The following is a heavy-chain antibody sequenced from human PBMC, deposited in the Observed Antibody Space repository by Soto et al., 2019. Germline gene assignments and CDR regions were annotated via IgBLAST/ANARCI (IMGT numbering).Heavy chain of an antibody. CDR3: AAALPAGTYYYYGMDV. J-gene: IGHJ6*01. D-gene: IGHD6-13*01. CDR1: GGTFSSYA. V-gene: IGHV1-69*05. Sequence: SVKGSCKASGGTFSSYAISWVRQAPGQGLEWMGGIIPIFGTANYAQKFQGRVTITTDKSTSTAYMELSSLRSEDTAVYYCAAALPAGTYYYYGMDVCGQGTTVTVSA. CDR2: IIPIFGTA.